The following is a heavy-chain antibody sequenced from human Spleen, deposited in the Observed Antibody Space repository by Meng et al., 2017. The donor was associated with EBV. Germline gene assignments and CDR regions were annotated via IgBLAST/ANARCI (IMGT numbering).Heavy chain of an antibody. CDR3: AREGGGYDAYYFDY. J-gene: IGHJ4*02. CDR1: GYTFTSHF. D-gene: IGHD5-12*01. Sequence: QVQLVQYGAEVKKAGASVKGSCKASGYTFTSHFIHWVRQAPGQGLEWMGIISSSGGATSYAQKFQGRVTMTRDTSTRTVHMELSSLRSEDTAVYYCAREGGGYDAYYFDYWGQGTLVTVSS. CDR2: ISSSGGAT. V-gene: IGHV1-46*01.